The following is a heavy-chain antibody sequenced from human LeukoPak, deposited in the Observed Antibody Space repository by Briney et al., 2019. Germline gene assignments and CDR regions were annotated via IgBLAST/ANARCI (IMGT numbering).Heavy chain of an antibody. D-gene: IGHD2-2*01. V-gene: IGHV1-2*02. Sequence: ASVKVSCKASGYTFTGYYMHWLRQAPGRGLEWMGWINPNSGGTNYAQKFQGRVTMTRDTSISTTYMELSSLRSDDTAVYYCARDGGYCSSTSCFDSSYYGMDVWGQGTTVTVSS. CDR2: INPNSGGT. CDR3: ARDGGYCSSTSCFDSSYYGMDV. CDR1: GYTFTGYY. J-gene: IGHJ6*02.